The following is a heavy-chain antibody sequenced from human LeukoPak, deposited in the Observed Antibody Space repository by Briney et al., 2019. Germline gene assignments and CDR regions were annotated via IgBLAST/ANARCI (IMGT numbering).Heavy chain of an antibody. CDR2: ISGSGGST. CDR1: GFTFSSYA. D-gene: IGHD3-22*01. CDR3: ARDHLSITMIVVAPY. Sequence: GGSLRLSCAASGFTFSSYAMSWVRQAPGKGLEWVSAISGSGGSTYYADSVKGRFTISRDNSKNTLYLQMNSLRAEDTAVYYCARDHLSITMIVVAPYWGQGTLVTVSS. J-gene: IGHJ4*02. V-gene: IGHV3-23*01.